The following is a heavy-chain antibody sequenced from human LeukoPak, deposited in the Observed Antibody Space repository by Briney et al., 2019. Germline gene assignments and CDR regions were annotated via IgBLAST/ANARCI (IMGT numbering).Heavy chain of an antibody. V-gene: IGHV1-69*04. CDR2: IIPILGIA. CDR3: ARPVEEVIKTKTDYYYYYGMDV. J-gene: IGHJ6*02. Sequence: ASVKVSCKASGGTFSSYAISWVRQAPGQGLEWMGRIIPILGIANYAQKFQGRVTITADKSTSTAYMEPSSLRSEDTAVYYCARPVEEVIKTKTDYYYYYGMDVWGQGTTVTVSS. CDR1: GGTFSSYA. D-gene: IGHD3-9*01.